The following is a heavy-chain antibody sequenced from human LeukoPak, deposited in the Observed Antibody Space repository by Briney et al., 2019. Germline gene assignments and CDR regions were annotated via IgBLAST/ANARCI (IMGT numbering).Heavy chain of an antibody. V-gene: IGHV1-2*02. CDR1: GYTFTGYY. J-gene: IGHJ4*02. D-gene: IGHD3-10*01. CDR2: INPNSGGT. Sequence: GASVKVSCKASGYTFTGYYMHWVRQAPGQGLEWMGWINPNSGGTTYAQKFQGRVTMTRDTSISTAYMELSRLRSDDTAVYYCARAKPKNMVRGLIMRRESRYYFDYWGQGTPLTVSS. CDR3: ARAKPKNMVRGLIMRRESRYYFDY.